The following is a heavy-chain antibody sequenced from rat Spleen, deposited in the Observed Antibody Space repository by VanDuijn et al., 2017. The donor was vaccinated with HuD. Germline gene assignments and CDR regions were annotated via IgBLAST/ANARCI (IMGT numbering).Heavy chain of an antibody. D-gene: IGHD1-9*01. V-gene: IGHV2S12*01. CDR2: MSGGRST. CDR1: GFSLTSYG. J-gene: IGHJ2*01. Sequence: QVQLKESGPGLVQSSQTLSLTCTVSGFSLTSYGVSWVRQPPGKGLEWLAAMSGGRSTYYNSALKSRLSISRVPSESQIFLEMNSLETEDTAMYFCAILYYGYTAFDYWGQGVMVTVSS. CDR3: AILYYGYTAFDY.